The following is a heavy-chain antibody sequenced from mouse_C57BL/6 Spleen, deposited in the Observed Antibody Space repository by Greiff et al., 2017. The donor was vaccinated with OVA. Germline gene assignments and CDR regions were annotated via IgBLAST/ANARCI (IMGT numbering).Heavy chain of an antibody. CDR3: TSDPWFAY. J-gene: IGHJ3*01. V-gene: IGHV6-3*01. CDR2: IRLKSDNYAT. CDR1: GFTFSNYW. Sequence: EVKLMESGGGLVQPGGSMKLSCVASGFTFSNYWMNWVRQSPEKGLEWVAQIRLKSDNYATHYAESVKGRFTISRDDSKSSVYLQMNNLRAEDTGIYYCTSDPWFAYWGQGTLVTVSA.